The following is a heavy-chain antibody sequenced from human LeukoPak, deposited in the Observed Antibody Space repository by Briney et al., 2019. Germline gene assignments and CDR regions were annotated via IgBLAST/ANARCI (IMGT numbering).Heavy chain of an antibody. CDR3: TTRITMIVVAEN. D-gene: IGHD3-22*01. J-gene: IGHJ4*02. CDR1: GFTFSNAW. CDR2: IKSKTDGGTT. Sequence: GGSLRLSCAASGFTFSNAWMSWVRQAPGKGLEWVGRIKSKTDGGTTDYAAPVKGRFTISRDDPKNTLYLQMNSLKTEDTAVYYCTTRITMIVVAENWGQGTLVTVSS. V-gene: IGHV3-15*01.